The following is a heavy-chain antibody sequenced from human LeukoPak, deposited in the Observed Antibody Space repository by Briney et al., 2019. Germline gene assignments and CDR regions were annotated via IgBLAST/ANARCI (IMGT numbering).Heavy chain of an antibody. CDR3: ARELYYYDSSGDY. CDR2: ISSSSSYI. V-gene: IGHV3-21*01. D-gene: IGHD3-22*01. J-gene: IGHJ4*02. Sequence: GGSLRLSCAASGFTFSSYSMNWVRQAPGKGLEWVSSISSSSSYIYYADSVKGRFTISRDNAKNSLYLQMNSLGAEDTAVYYCARELYYYDSSGDYWGQGTLVTVSS. CDR1: GFTFSSYS.